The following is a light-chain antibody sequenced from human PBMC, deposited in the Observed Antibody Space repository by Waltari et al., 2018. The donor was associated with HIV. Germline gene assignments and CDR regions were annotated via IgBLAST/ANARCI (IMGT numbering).Light chain of an antibody. CDR1: SSNIGSTY. Sequence: QSVLTQPPSASGTPGQRVPIPCSGSSSNIGSTYVYWYQQLPGTAPKLLIYRNNQRPSGVPDRFSGSKSGTSASLAISGVRSEDEADYYCAAWDDSLLYVFGTGTKVTVL. CDR3: AAWDDSLLYV. J-gene: IGLJ1*01. CDR2: RNN. V-gene: IGLV1-47*01.